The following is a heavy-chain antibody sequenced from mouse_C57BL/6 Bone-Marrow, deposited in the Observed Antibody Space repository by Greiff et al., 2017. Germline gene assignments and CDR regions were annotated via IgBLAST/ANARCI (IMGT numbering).Heavy chain of an antibody. Sequence: QVQLQQPGAELVKPGASVKLSCKASGYTFTSYWMQWVKQRPGQGLEWIGEIDPSDSYTNYNQKFKGKATLTVDTSSSTAYMQRSSLTSEDSAVYYCARGLDSSGNWYFDVWGTGTTVTVSS. V-gene: IGHV1-50*01. J-gene: IGHJ1*03. D-gene: IGHD3-2*02. CDR3: ARGLDSSGNWYFDV. CDR1: GYTFTSYW. CDR2: IDPSDSYT.